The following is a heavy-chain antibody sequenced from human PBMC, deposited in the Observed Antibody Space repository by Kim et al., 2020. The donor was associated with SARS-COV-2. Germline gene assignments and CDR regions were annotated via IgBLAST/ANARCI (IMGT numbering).Heavy chain of an antibody. CDR1: GFTFSSYA. CDR3: VKGRYCSSTSCKYGMDV. V-gene: IGHV3-64D*09. D-gene: IGHD2-2*01. J-gene: IGHJ6*02. Sequence: GGSLRLSCSASGFTFSSYAMHWVRQAPGKGLEYVSAISSNGGSTYYADSVKGRFTISRDNSKNTLYLQMSSLRAEDTAVYYCVKGRYCSSTSCKYGMDVWGQGTTVTVSS. CDR2: ISSNGGST.